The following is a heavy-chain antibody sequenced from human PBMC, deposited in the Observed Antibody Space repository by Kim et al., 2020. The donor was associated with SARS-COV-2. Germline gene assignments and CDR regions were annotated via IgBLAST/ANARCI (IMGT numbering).Heavy chain of an antibody. V-gene: IGHV3-23*01. D-gene: IGHD2-21*01. CDR1: GFTFSSYA. CDR2: ISGSGGST. CDR3: AKDLAEYCSSTSCYMGAYCGGDCYSGYFDY. Sequence: GGSLRLSFAASGFTFSSYAMSWVRQAPGKGLEWVSAISGSGGSTYYADSVKGRFTISRDNSKNTLYLQMNSLRAEDTAVYYCAKDLAEYCSSTSCYMGAYCGGDCYSGYFDYWGQGTLVTVSS. J-gene: IGHJ4*02.